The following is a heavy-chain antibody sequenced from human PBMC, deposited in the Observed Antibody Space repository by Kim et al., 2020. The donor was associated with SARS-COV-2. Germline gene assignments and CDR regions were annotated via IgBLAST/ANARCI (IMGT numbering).Heavy chain of an antibody. Sequence: SSNYIPSLRGRVPISVDTSKSQFSLTLSSVTAADTAVYYCAEGSGYSFDYWGQGTLVTVSS. CDR2: SS. D-gene: IGHD3-22*01. J-gene: IGHJ4*02. CDR3: AEGSGYSFDY. V-gene: IGHV4-34*01.